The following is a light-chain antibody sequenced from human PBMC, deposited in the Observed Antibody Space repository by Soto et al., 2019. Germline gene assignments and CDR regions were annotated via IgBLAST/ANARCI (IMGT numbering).Light chain of an antibody. CDR3: GQYCFGLI. V-gene: IGKV3-20*01. Sequence: EIVLTQSPRTLSLSPGERATLSCRASQSVSSSYLAWYQQKPGQAPRLLIYGASSRGTGIPDRFSGSGSGIDFTLTISRLEPDDFAVYDCGQYCFGLIFGGGNKVEIK. CDR2: GAS. CDR1: QSVSSSY. J-gene: IGKJ4*01.